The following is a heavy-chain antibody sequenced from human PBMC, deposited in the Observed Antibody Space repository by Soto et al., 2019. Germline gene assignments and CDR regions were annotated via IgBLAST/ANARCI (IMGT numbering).Heavy chain of an antibody. CDR1: GGSISSGGYY. J-gene: IGHJ2*01. CDR2: IYYSGNT. CDR3: ARDEGDYGYFAL. V-gene: IGHV4-30-4*01. Sequence: QVQLQESGPGLVKPSQTLSLTCTVSGGSISSGGYYWNWIRQPPGKGLEWIGYIYYSGNTYYNPSLKSRVTISVDTSKNQFSLMLNSVTAADTAVYYCARDEGDYGYFALWGRGTLVSVSS. D-gene: IGHD2-21*01.